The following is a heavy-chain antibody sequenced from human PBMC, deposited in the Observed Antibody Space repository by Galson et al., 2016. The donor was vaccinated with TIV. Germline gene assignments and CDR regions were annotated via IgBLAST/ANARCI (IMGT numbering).Heavy chain of an antibody. CDR1: GFAFRVFY. CDR3: AREDGDWGSGVVNY. V-gene: IGHV3-11*05. J-gene: IGHJ4*02. CDR2: ISDTSTYT. D-gene: IGHD2-21*02. Sequence: SLRLSCAGSGFAFRVFYMSWIRQAPGKGLEWISYISDTSTYTDYADSVKGRFTISRDNPRKSLYLQMNSLRVDDTAVYYCAREDGDWGSGVVNYWGQGILVTVSS.